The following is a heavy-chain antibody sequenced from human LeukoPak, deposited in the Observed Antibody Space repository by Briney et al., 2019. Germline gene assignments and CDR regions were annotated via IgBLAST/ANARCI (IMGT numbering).Heavy chain of an antibody. CDR3: ARGTYCSSTSCYRYNWFDP. CDR2: ISSSSSYI. CDR1: GFTFSSYS. D-gene: IGHD2-2*01. V-gene: IGHV3-21*01. J-gene: IGHJ5*02. Sequence: PGGSLRLSCAASGFTFSSYSMNWVRQAPGKGLEWVSSISSSSSYIYYADSVKGRFTISRDNAKNSLYLQMNSLRAEDTAVYYCARGTYCSSTSCYRYNWFDPWGQGTLVTVSS.